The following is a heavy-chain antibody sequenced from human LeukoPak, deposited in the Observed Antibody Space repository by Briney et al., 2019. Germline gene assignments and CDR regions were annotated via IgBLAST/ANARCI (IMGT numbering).Heavy chain of an antibody. D-gene: IGHD2-21*02. CDR2: INHSGST. Sequence: PSETLSLTCAVYGGSFSGYYWSWIRQPPGKGLEWIGEINHSGSTNYNPSLKSRVTISVDTSKNQFSLKLSSVTAADTVVYYCARKAYCGGDCYSFDSWGQGTLVTVSS. J-gene: IGHJ4*02. CDR3: ARKAYCGGDCYSFDS. CDR1: GGSFSGYY. V-gene: IGHV4-34*01.